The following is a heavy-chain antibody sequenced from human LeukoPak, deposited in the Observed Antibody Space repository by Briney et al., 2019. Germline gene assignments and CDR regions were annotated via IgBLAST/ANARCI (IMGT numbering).Heavy chain of an antibody. D-gene: IGHD6-19*01. Sequence: GGSLRLSCAASGFTFSSYAMSWVRQAPGKGLEWVSTISGRGSSTYYADSVKGRFTISRDNSENTVYLQMNSLRADDTAVYYCAKTTAGYSSGRYPGWPVDYWGQGTLVTVSS. CDR1: GFTFSSYA. V-gene: IGHV3-23*01. J-gene: IGHJ4*02. CDR3: AKTTAGYSSGRYPGWPVDY. CDR2: ISGRGSST.